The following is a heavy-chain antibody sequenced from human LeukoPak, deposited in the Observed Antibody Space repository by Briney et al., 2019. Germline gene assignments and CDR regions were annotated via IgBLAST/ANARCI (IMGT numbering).Heavy chain of an antibody. J-gene: IGHJ4*02. CDR2: IYPGDSDT. CDR3: ARRTRYCSSTNCYYFDY. D-gene: IGHD2-2*01. CDR1: GYSFTTYW. V-gene: IGHV5-51*01. Sequence: KDGESLKISCKGSGYSFTTYWIGWVRQMPGKGLEWMGIIYPGDSDTRYSPSFQGQVTISADKSISTAYLQWSSLKASDTAMYYCARRTRYCSSTNCYYFDYWGQGTLVTVSS.